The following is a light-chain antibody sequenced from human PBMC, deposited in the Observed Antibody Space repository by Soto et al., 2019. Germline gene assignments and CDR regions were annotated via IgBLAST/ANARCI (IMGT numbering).Light chain of an antibody. Sequence: QSVLTQPPSVSGAPGQNVTISCTGTSSNIGASYGVHWYQQLPGTAPKLLIHGDSHRPSGVPDRFSASKSGTSASLAISGVQAEDEADYYCQTYDSGLGGFVVFGGGTKLTVL. J-gene: IGLJ2*01. V-gene: IGLV1-40*01. CDR1: SSNIGASYG. CDR2: GDS. CDR3: QTYDSGLGGFVV.